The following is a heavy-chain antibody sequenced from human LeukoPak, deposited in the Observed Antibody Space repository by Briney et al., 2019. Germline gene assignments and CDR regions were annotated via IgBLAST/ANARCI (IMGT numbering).Heavy chain of an antibody. Sequence: GGSLRLSCAASGVTLSNYYMNWVRQAPGKGLEWVSYISSSGSTMYYADSVRGRFTISRDTAKNSLHLQMNSLRVEDTAVYYCARAGSHRNSGYDYWGQGTLVTVSS. CDR2: ISSSGSTM. V-gene: IGHV3-48*04. D-gene: IGHD5-12*01. CDR3: ARAGSHRNSGYDY. J-gene: IGHJ4*02. CDR1: GVTLSNYY.